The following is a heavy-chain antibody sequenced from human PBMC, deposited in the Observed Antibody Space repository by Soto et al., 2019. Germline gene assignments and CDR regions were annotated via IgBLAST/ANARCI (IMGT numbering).Heavy chain of an antibody. V-gene: IGHV4-39*01. D-gene: IGHD2-15*01. Sequence: QRQLQESGPGLVTPSETLSLTCTVSGGSISSSNYYWCWIRQPPGKGLEWIGSIYYSGSTYYNASLESRVTISVDTSKNQFSLTLSSVTAAETAVYYCASLSPRGQGPWGQGTLVTVSS. CDR1: GGSISSSNYY. CDR2: IYYSGST. J-gene: IGHJ5*02. CDR3: ASLSPRGQGP.